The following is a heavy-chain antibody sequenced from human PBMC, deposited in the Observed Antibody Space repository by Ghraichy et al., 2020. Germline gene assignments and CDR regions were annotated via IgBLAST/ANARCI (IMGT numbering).Heavy chain of an antibody. CDR3: ARAARITIFAEVIRNSCYHHYMDV. CDR1: GGSFSGYQ. Sequence: ESLNISFAVHGGSFSGYQWSWIRQPPGKGLEWIGEIDDFENTNYNPSLKSRVTKSVATSENQFSLKLSSVTAADRAVYFFARAARITIFAEVIRNSCYHHYMDVWGKGTTVTVSS. D-gene: IGHD3-3*01. V-gene: IGHV4-34*01. J-gene: IGHJ6*03. CDR2: IDDFENT.